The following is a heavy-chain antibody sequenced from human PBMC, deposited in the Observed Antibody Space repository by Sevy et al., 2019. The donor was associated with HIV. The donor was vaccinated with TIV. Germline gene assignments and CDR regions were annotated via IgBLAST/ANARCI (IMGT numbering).Heavy chain of an antibody. Sequence: GGSLRLSCAASGFTFSDAWMGWVRQAAGKGLECVGRIKSKSDGGTVEHAAPGKGRFTNSRDDSKDTRDLQMNSLKTEDTAGYFCITYPRITTTGTGGFDAWGQGTLVTVSS. CDR3: ITYPRITTTGTGGFDA. D-gene: IGHD6-13*01. CDR1: GFTFSDAW. J-gene: IGHJ5*02. V-gene: IGHV3-15*01. CDR2: IKSKSDGGTV.